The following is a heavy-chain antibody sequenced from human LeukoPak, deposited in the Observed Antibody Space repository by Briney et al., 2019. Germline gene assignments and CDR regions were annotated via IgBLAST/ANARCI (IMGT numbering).Heavy chain of an antibody. D-gene: IGHD7-27*01. V-gene: IGHV3-21*01. CDR3: ARDRPLGIAYYYMDV. CDR1: GFTFSSYS. Sequence: KTGGSLRLSCAASGFTFSSYSMNWVRQAPGKGLEWVSSISSSSSYICYADSVKGRFTISRDNAKNSLYLQMNSLRAEDTAVYYCARDRPLGIAYYYMDVWGKGTTVTVSS. CDR2: ISSSSSYI. J-gene: IGHJ6*03.